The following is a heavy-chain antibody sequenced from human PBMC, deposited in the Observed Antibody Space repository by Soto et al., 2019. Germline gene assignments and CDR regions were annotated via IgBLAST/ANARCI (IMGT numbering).Heavy chain of an antibody. CDR3: ARDPIVVVVAARHYGMDV. Sequence: QVQLVQSGAEVKKPGSSVKVSCKASGGTFSSYTISWVRQAPGQGLEWMGRIIPILGIANYAQKFQGRVTITADKSTSTDYMELSSLRSEDTAVYYCARDPIVVVVAARHYGMDVWGQGTTVTVSS. CDR1: GGTFSSYT. V-gene: IGHV1-69*08. J-gene: IGHJ6*02. D-gene: IGHD2-15*01. CDR2: IIPILGIA.